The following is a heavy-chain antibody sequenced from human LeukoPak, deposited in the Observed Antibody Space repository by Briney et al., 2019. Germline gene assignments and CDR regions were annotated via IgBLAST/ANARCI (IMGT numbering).Heavy chain of an antibody. V-gene: IGHV1-69*04. J-gene: IGHJ6*02. D-gene: IGHD2-15*01. Sequence: SVKVSCKASGGTFSSYAISWVRQAPGQGLEWMGRIIPILGIANYAQKFQGRVTITADKSTSTAYMELSSLRSEDTAVYYCARDCSGGSCYSDVWGQGTTVTVSS. CDR1: GGTFSSYA. CDR2: IIPILGIA. CDR3: ARDCSGGSCYSDV.